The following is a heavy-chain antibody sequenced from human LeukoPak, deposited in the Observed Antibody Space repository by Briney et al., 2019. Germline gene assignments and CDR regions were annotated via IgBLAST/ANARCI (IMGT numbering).Heavy chain of an antibody. CDR3: AGERAAAVDY. CDR1: GGSISSYY. V-gene: IGHV4-59*01. CDR2: IYYSGST. J-gene: IGHJ4*02. Sequence: PSETLSLTCTVSGGSISSYYWSWIRQPPGKGLEWIGYIYYSGSTSYNPSLKSRVTISVDTSKNQFSLKLSSVTAADTAVYYCAGERAAAVDYWGQGTLVTVSS. D-gene: IGHD6-13*01.